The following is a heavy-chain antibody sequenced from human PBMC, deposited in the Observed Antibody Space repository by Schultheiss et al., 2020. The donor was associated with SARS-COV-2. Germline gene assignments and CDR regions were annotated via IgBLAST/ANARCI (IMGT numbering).Heavy chain of an antibody. J-gene: IGHJ4*02. CDR3: ARQTVTTPFDY. V-gene: IGHV4-59*10. CDR1: GGSFSGYY. D-gene: IGHD4-17*01. Sequence: SETLSLTCAVYGGSFSGYYWSWIRQPAGKGLEWIGRIYTSGSTNYNPSLKSRVTMSVDTSKNQFSLKLSSVTAADTAVYYCARQTVTTPFDYWGQGTLVTVSS. CDR2: IYTSGST.